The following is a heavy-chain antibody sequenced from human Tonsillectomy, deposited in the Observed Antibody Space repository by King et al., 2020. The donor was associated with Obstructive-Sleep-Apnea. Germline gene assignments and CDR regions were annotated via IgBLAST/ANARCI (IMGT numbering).Heavy chain of an antibody. J-gene: IGHJ4*02. D-gene: IGHD1-26*01. CDR2: INSDGSST. Sequence: VQLVESGGGLVQPGGSLRLSCAASGFTFSSYWMHWVRQAPGKGLVWVSRINSDGSSTSYADSAKGRFTISRDNAKNTLYLQMNSLRAEDTAVYYCAGIVGATDVDYWGQGTLVTVSS. V-gene: IGHV3-74*01. CDR3: AGIVGATDVDY. CDR1: GFTFSSYW.